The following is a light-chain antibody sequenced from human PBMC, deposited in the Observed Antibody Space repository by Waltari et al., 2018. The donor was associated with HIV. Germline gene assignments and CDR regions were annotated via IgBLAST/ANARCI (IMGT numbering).Light chain of an antibody. CDR2: DGN. CDR3: SSYTTTTARV. Sequence: QSALTQPLAVSGSPGQSVPISCTAPNSHIAPYHPVCWYHQTPGTAPKLMIYDGNSRPSGVPERCSGSKSGNTASLTISGLQAEDEGDYYCSSYTTTTARVFGTGTKVTVL. V-gene: IGLV2-18*02. CDR1: NSHIAPYHP. J-gene: IGLJ1*01.